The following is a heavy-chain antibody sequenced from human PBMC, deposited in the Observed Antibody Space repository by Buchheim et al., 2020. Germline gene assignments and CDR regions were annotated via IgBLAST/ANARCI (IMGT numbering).Heavy chain of an antibody. J-gene: IGHJ4*02. V-gene: IGHV3-33*08. CDR3: ARDKWKSYCSTMTCSTFDW. CDR1: GFNFNTYG. D-gene: IGHD2-2*01. Sequence: QVQLVESGGGVVQPGRSLRLSCAASGFNFNTYGFHWVRQAPGKGLEWLAVIWYDGSKAFYADSVKGRFTISKDNSKNTVYLQMNSLRGEDTALYYCARDKWKSYCSTMTCSTFDWWGQGTL. CDR2: IWYDGSKA.